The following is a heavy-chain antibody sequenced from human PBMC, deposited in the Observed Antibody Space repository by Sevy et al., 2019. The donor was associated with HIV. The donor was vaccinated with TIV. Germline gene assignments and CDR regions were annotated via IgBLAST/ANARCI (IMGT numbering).Heavy chain of an antibody. CDR1: GFTFTNYW. Sequence: GGSLRLSCVASGFTFTNYWISWVRQTPGKGLEWVATIKQDESEKYYLDSVKGRFAISRDNGKKTVSLQMNGLSAEDTALYYCAREVGGDNWISYYFDSWGQGTLVTVSS. CDR3: AREVGGDNWISYYFDS. V-gene: IGHV3-7*01. D-gene: IGHD2-2*03. J-gene: IGHJ4*02. CDR2: IKQDESEK.